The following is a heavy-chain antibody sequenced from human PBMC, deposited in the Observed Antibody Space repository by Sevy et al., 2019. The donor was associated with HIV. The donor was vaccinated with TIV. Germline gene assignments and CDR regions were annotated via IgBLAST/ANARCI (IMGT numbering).Heavy chain of an antibody. J-gene: IGHJ3*02. D-gene: IGHD2-15*01. V-gene: IGHV3-53*01. CDR1: GFTVSSNY. CDR2: IYSGGST. Sequence: GGSLRLSCAASGFTVSSNYMSWVRQAPGKGLEWVSVIYSGGSTYYADSVKGRFTISRDNSKNTLYLQMNSLRAEDTAVYYCARSLGYCSGGSCYGPKEQTNDAFYIWGQGTMVTVSS. CDR3: ARSLGYCSGGSCYGPKEQTNDAFYI.